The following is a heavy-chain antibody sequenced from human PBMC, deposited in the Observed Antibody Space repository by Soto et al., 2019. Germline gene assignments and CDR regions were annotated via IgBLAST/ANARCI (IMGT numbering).Heavy chain of an antibody. D-gene: IGHD3-10*01. CDR2: IYHSGST. Sequence: SETLSLTCAVSGGSISSGGYSWSWIRQPPGKGLEWIGYIYHSGSTYYNPSLKSRVTISVDRSKNQFSLKLSSVTAADTAVYYCARLHMVRGVYPYYYYGMDVWGQGTTVTVSS. CDR1: GGSISSGGYS. J-gene: IGHJ6*02. V-gene: IGHV4-30-2*01. CDR3: ARLHMVRGVYPYYYYGMDV.